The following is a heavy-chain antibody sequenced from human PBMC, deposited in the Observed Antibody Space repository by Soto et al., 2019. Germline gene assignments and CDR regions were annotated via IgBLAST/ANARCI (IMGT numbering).Heavy chain of an antibody. CDR3: VRGPHCSGGSCYNWFDP. CDR2: IYYSGST. J-gene: IGHJ5*02. V-gene: IGHV4-31*03. D-gene: IGHD2-15*01. CDR1: GGSISSGGYY. Sequence: SETLSLTCTVSGGSISSGGYYWSWIRQHPGKGLEWIGYIYYSGSTYYNPSLKSRVTISVDTSKNQFSLKLSSVTAADTAVYYCVRGPHCSGGSCYNWFDPWGQGTLVTVSS.